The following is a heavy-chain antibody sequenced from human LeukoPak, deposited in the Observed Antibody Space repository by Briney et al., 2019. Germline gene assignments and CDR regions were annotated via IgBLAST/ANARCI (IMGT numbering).Heavy chain of an antibody. CDR2: SDSGDRT. Sequence: GGSLRLSCAASGFTVSSNYMSWVRQAPGKGLEWVSGISDSGDRTYYADSVKGRFTISRDNSKHTLSLQMSSLRAEDTALYYCAKKKGIGYYPLHYWGQGTLVTVSS. CDR3: AKKKGIGYYPLHY. D-gene: IGHD3-22*01. CDR1: GFTVSSNY. J-gene: IGHJ4*02. V-gene: IGHV3-53*01.